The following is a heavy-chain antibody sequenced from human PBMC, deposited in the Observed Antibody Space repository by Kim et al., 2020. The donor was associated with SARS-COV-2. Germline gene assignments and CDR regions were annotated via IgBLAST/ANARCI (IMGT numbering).Heavy chain of an antibody. CDR3: AKEGEQWLAQGYFDY. J-gene: IGHJ4*02. D-gene: IGHD6-19*01. CDR2: IYSGGSST. V-gene: IGHV3-23*03. CDR1: GFTFSSYA. Sequence: GGSLGLSCAASGFTFSSYAMSWVRQAPGKGLEWVSGIYSGGSSTYYADSVKGRFTISRDNSKNTLYLQMNSLRAEDTAVYYCAKEGEQWLAQGYFDYWGQGTLVTVSS.